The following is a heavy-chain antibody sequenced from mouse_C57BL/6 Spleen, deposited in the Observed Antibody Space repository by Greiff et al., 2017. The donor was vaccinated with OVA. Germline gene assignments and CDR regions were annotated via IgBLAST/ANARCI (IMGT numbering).Heavy chain of an antibody. D-gene: IGHD2-1*01. CDR2: IRNKANNHAT. V-gene: IGHV6-6*01. Sequence: EVQGVESGGGLVQPGGSMKLSCAASGFTFSDAWMDWVRQSPEKGLEWVAEIRNKANNHATYYAESVKGRFTISRDDSKSSVYLQMNSLRAEDTGIYYCTRGYYGNSVAYWGQGTLVTVSA. CDR3: TRGYYGNSVAY. CDR1: GFTFSDAW. J-gene: IGHJ3*01.